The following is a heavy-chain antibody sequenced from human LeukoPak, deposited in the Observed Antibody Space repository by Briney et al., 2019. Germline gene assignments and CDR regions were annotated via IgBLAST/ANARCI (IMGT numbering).Heavy chain of an antibody. D-gene: IGHD3-9*01. CDR2: INRDGRST. J-gene: IGHJ4*02. CDR3: ARHPYDIWTGPSFDY. V-gene: IGHV3-74*01. Sequence: PGGSLTLSCAASGFTFNSDWMHCVPQAPGKGLVWVSRINRDGRSTTYADSVKGRFTISRDNAKNTLYLQMNSLRAEDTAVYYCARHPYDIWTGPSFDYWGQGTLVTVSS. CDR1: GFTFNSDW.